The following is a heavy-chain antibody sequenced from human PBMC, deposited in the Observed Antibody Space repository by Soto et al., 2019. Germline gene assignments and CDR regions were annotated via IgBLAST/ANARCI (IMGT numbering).Heavy chain of an antibody. Sequence: QVQLVQSGAEVKKPGASVKVSCKASGYTFTSYAISWVRQAPGQGLEWMGWIGAYSGNTNYAQKLQGRVTMTKDTSTSTGYMDLRSLRSDDTAVYYCARMFSSGYYYEIDSWGQGTLVTVSS. CDR1: GYTFTSYA. CDR2: IGAYSGNT. J-gene: IGHJ4*02. D-gene: IGHD3-22*01. CDR3: ARMFSSGYYYEIDS. V-gene: IGHV1-18*01.